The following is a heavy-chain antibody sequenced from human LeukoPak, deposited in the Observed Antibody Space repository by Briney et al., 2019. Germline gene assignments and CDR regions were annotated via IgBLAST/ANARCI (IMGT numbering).Heavy chain of an antibody. D-gene: IGHD3-22*01. CDR1: GYTFTRYY. CDR2: INPSGGSK. Sequence: GASLKVSYKASGYTFTRYYIQWMRQAPGQGLEWMGIINPSGGSKSYAQKFQGRVTMTRDTSTSTVYMELSSLRSEDTAVYYCATIAGWNNYYDSSGYYGWGQGTLVTVSS. CDR3: ATIAGWNNYYDSSGYYG. V-gene: IGHV1-46*01. J-gene: IGHJ4*02.